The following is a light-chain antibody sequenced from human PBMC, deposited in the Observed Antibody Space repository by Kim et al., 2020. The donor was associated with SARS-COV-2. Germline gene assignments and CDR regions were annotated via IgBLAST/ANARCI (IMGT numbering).Light chain of an antibody. Sequence: QSVLTQPASVSGSPGQSITISCTGTSSDIGGYNYVSWYQHHPGKAPKLMIYDVNKRPSGVSYRFSGSKSGNTAFLTIFGLQAEDEADYYCSSYTSTSTPPFGGGTQLTVL. V-gene: IGLV2-14*03. CDR1: SSDIGGYNY. CDR2: DVN. J-gene: IGLJ3*02. CDR3: SSYTSTSTPP.